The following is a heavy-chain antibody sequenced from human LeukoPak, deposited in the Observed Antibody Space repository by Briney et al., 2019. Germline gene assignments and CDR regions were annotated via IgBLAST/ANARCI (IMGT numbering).Heavy chain of an antibody. D-gene: IGHD2-15*01. Sequence: GRSLRLSCAVSGFSVSDTAMHWVRQAPGRGLEWVAGMSYDGIYQYYADSVKGRFTISRDNSKNTLYLQMNSLRAEDTAVYYCASCGGSCYSQYANWFDPWGQGTPVSVSS. J-gene: IGHJ5*02. CDR1: GFSVSDTA. CDR3: ASCGGSCYSQYANWFDP. V-gene: IGHV3-30*04. CDR2: MSYDGIYQ.